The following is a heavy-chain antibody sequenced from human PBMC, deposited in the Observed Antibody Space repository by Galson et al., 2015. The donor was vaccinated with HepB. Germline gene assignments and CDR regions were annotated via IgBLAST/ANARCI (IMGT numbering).Heavy chain of an antibody. CDR3: ARDYYGSGAPSFWFDP. V-gene: IGHV3-48*02. J-gene: IGHJ5*02. CDR2: ISSSSSTI. D-gene: IGHD3-10*01. Sequence: LRLSCAASGFTFSSYSMNWVRQAPGKGLEWVSYISSSSSTIYYADSVKGRFTISRDNAKNSLYLQMNSLRDEDTAVYYCARDYYGSGAPSFWFDPWGQGTLVTVSS. CDR1: GFTFSSYS.